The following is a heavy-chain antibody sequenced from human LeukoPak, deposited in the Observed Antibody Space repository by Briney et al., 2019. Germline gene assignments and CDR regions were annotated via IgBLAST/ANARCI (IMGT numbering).Heavy chain of an antibody. CDR1: GFTFSCYA. V-gene: IGHV3-23*01. J-gene: IGHJ4*02. Sequence: GGSLRLSCAASGFTFSCYAMSWVRQAPGKGLEWVSAISGSGGSTYYADSVKGRFTISRDNSKNTLYLQMNSLRAEDTAVYYCAKDLLKGPIAAARPFDYWGQGTLVTVSS. CDR3: AKDLLKGPIAAARPFDY. D-gene: IGHD6-13*01. CDR2: ISGSGGST.